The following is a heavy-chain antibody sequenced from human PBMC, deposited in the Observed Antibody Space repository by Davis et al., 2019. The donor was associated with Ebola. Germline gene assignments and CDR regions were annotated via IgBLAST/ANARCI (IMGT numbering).Heavy chain of an antibody. D-gene: IGHD4-23*01. J-gene: IGHJ4*02. Sequence: GESLKISCAASGFTFSDYAMTWVRQAPGKGLEWVSVTSGSGAITYSADSVRGRFTVSRDNSKNTLYLHMNSLRVEDTAVYYCAKRWQVRYFGYWGQGTLVTVSS. CDR3: AKRWQVRYFGY. CDR2: TSGSGAIT. V-gene: IGHV3-23*01. CDR1: GFTFSDYA.